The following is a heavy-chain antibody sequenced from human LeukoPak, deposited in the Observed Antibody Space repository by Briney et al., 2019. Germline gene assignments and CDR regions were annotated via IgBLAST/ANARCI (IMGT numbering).Heavy chain of an antibody. Sequence: SVTVSCNTFGGPFNNSAISWDRQAPGPGLEWLGGIMPLFGTAGYAQKFQGRVTITKDESTRTVYLSLTSLTSDDTAVYSCPRDVHGDYGSGWFDPWGQGTLVSVSS. CDR1: GGPFNNSA. D-gene: IGHD4-17*01. J-gene: IGHJ5*02. CDR2: IMPLFGTA. V-gene: IGHV1-69*05. CDR3: PRDVHGDYGSGWFDP.